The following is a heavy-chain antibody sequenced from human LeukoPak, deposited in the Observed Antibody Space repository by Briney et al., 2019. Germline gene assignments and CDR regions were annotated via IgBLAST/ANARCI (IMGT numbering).Heavy chain of an antibody. Sequence: PGRSLRLSCAASGFTFSSYGMHWVRQAPGKGLEWVAVISYDGSNKYYADSVKGRFTISRDNSKNTLYLQMNSLRAEDTAVYYCAKCDIVVVPAAIADYWGQGTLVTVSS. J-gene: IGHJ4*02. CDR2: ISYDGSNK. CDR1: GFTFSSYG. D-gene: IGHD2-2*01. CDR3: AKCDIVVVPAAIADY. V-gene: IGHV3-30*18.